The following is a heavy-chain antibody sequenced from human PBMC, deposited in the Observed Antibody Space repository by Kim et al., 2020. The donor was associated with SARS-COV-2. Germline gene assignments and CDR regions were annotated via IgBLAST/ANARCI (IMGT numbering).Heavy chain of an antibody. CDR1: GFMVKSYA. V-gene: IGHV3-23*01. J-gene: IGHJ6*04. Sequence: GGSLRLSCAASGFMVKSYAITWVRQPPGKGLERISIGSSNGNTNYADSVKGRFSMSRDSSANTVYLHMNSLRAEDTAVHYCAKNIAPRRRGNAMDVWGERNTVTVAS. D-gene: IGHD6-6*01. CDR2: GSSNGNT. CDR3: AKNIAPRRRGNAMDV.